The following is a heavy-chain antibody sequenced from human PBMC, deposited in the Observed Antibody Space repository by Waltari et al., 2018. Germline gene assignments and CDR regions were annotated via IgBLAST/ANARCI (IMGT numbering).Heavy chain of an antibody. CDR1: GYSISSGYS. V-gene: IGHV4-38-2*01. CDR2: IYHSGST. CDR3: ARVQGVTSFDY. Sequence: QVQLQESGPGLVKPSETLSLTCAVSGYSISSGYSWGWIRQPPGKGLEWIGSIYHSGSTYYNPSLKSRVTISVDTSKNQFSLKLSSVTAADTAVYYCARVQGVTSFDYWGQGTLVTVSS. J-gene: IGHJ4*02. D-gene: IGHD3-10*01.